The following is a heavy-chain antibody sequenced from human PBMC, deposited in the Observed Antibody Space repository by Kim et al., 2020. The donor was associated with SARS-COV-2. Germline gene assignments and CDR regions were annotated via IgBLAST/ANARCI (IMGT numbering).Heavy chain of an antibody. Sequence: GGSLRLSCAASGFIFKNYAMSWVRQAPGKGLQWVSAITASGGSTYYADSVKGRFSISRDNSKNTLDLQVISLRADDTAVYYCAKGSGGLATFFDLWGRGTLVTVSS. CDR1: GFIFKNYA. J-gene: IGHJ2*01. CDR2: ITASGGST. CDR3: AKGSGGLATFFDL. V-gene: IGHV3-23*01. D-gene: IGHD2-15*01.